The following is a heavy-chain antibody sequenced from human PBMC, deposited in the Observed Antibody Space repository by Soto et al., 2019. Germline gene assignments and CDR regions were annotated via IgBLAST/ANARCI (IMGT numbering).Heavy chain of an antibody. CDR3: ARGFYSSSWYWDYYYGMDV. V-gene: IGHV1-18*01. J-gene: IGHJ6*02. CDR1: GYTFTSYG. CDR2: ISAYNGNT. D-gene: IGHD6-13*01. Sequence: QVQLVQSGAEVKKPGASVKVSCKASGYTFTSYGISWVRQAPGQGLEWMGWISAYNGNTNYAQKLQGRVTMTTDTSTSTAYMELRSLRSDDTAVHYCARGFYSSSWYWDYYYGMDVWGQGTTVTVSS.